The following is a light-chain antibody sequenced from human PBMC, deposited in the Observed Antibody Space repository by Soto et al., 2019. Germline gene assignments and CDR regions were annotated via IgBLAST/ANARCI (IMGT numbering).Light chain of an antibody. V-gene: IGKV3-15*01. Sequence: EIVMTQSPATLSVSPGERATLSCRASQSVNTNLAWYQQKPGQAPRLLIYGASTRATGIPARFSGSGSGTEFTLTISSLQSEDFAVYYCQQYGSSPRTFGQGTKV. CDR1: QSVNTN. CDR2: GAS. J-gene: IGKJ1*01. CDR3: QQYGSSPRT.